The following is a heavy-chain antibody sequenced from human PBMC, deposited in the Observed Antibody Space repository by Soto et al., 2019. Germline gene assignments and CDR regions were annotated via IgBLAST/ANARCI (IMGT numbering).Heavy chain of an antibody. J-gene: IGHJ4*02. CDR3: AREGYSSGWYEGYYFDY. Sequence: QVQLVQSGAEVKKPGPSVKVSCKASGGTFSSYAISWVRQAPGQGLEWMGGIIPIFGTANYAQKFQGRVTITADESTSTAYMELSSLRSEDTAVYYCAREGYSSGWYEGYYFDYWGQGTLVTVSS. CDR1: GGTFSSYA. D-gene: IGHD6-19*01. CDR2: IIPIFGTA. V-gene: IGHV1-69*01.